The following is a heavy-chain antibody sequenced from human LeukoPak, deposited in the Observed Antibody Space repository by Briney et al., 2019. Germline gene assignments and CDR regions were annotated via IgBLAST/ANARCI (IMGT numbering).Heavy chain of an antibody. CDR2: IKQDGSEK. Sequence: PGGSLRLSCAASGFTFSSYWMSWVRQAPGKGLEWVANIKQDGSEKYYVDSVKGRFTISRDNAKSSLYLQMNSLRAEDTAVYYCARDRYAAGTGFNDYWGQGALITVSS. CDR3: ARDRYAAGTGFNDY. J-gene: IGHJ4*02. D-gene: IGHD6-13*01. CDR1: GFTFSSYW. V-gene: IGHV3-7*01.